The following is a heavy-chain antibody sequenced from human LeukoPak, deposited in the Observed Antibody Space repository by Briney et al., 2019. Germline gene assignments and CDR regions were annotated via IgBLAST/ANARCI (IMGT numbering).Heavy chain of an antibody. CDR1: GFTFSSYG. Sequence: QSGGSLRLSCAASGFTFSSYGMHWVRQAPGKGLEWVAVISYDGSNKYYADSVKGRFTISRDNSKNTMYLQMNSLRAEDTAVYYCAREGITIFGVVIASDAFDIWGQGTMVTVSS. J-gene: IGHJ3*02. CDR3: AREGITIFGVVIASDAFDI. CDR2: ISYDGSNK. D-gene: IGHD3-3*01. V-gene: IGHV3-30*19.